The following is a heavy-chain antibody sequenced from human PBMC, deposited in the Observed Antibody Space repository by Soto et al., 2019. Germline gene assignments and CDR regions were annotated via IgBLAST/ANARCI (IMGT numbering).Heavy chain of an antibody. Sequence: QIPLVQSGGEVARPGASVTVSCEASGYIFTTYGLSWVRQTPAHGLEWMGWISADSGYTQYAQFFQGRVTMTRDTSRNTGYMTLRDLTSDDTGIYYCARDRPPGSLYGMDAWGQGTAVTVSS. CDR1: GYIFTTYG. CDR3: ARDRPPGSLYGMDA. V-gene: IGHV1-18*01. CDR2: ISADSGYT. J-gene: IGHJ6*02.